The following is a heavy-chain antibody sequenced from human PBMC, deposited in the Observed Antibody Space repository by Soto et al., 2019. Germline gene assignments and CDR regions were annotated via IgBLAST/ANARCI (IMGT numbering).Heavy chain of an antibody. Sequence: GGSLRLSCAASGFTFSDHYMDWVRQAPGKGLEWVGRTRNKANSYTTEYAASVKGRFTISRDDSKNSLYLQMNSLKTEDTAVYYCARRYYYDSSGYYDAFDIWGQGTMVTVSS. J-gene: IGHJ3*02. D-gene: IGHD3-22*01. CDR3: ARRYYYDSSGYYDAFDI. V-gene: IGHV3-72*01. CDR2: TRNKANSYTT. CDR1: GFTFSDHY.